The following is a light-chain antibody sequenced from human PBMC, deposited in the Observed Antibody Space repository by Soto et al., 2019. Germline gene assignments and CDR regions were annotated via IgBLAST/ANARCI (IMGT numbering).Light chain of an antibody. V-gene: IGKV3D-7*01. CDR1: QSVSSSY. CDR2: GAS. CDR3: QQSYSLPLT. J-gene: IGKJ3*01. Sequence: EIVLTQSPGTLSLSPGERATLSCRASQSVSSSYLAWYQQKPGKALKLLIYGASNLQSGVPSRFSGSGSGSDFTLTISGLQPEDFGIYFCQQSYSLPLTFGPGTKVEVK.